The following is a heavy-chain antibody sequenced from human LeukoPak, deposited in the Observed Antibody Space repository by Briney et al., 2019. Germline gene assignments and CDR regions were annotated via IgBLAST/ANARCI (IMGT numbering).Heavy chain of an antibody. CDR1: GGPFSGYY. CDR2: INHSGST. D-gene: IGHD3-3*01. CDR3: ARGGFWSGYRDY. V-gene: IGHV4-34*01. J-gene: IGHJ4*02. Sequence: SETLSLTCAVYGGPFSGYYWSWIRQPPGKGLEWIGEINHSGSTNYNPSLKSRVTISVDTSKNQFSLKLSSVTAADTAVYYCARGGFWSGYRDYWGQGTLVTVSS.